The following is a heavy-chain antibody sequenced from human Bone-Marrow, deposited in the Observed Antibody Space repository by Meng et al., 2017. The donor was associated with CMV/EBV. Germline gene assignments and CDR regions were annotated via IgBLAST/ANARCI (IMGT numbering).Heavy chain of an antibody. Sequence: GSLRLSCAVYGGSFSGYYWSWIRQPPGKGLEWIGEINHSGSTNYNPSLKSRVTISVDTSKNQFSLKLSSVTAADTAVYYCARGRGYSGSRFDYWGQGTRVTGSS. J-gene: IGHJ4*02. D-gene: IGHD1-26*01. V-gene: IGHV4-34*01. CDR2: INHSGST. CDR3: ARGRGYSGSRFDY. CDR1: GGSFSGYY.